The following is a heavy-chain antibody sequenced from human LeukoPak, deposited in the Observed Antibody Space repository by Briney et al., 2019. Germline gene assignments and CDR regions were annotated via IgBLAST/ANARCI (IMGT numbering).Heavy chain of an antibody. J-gene: IGHJ4*02. D-gene: IGHD3-22*01. CDR3: ARVVWHYDSSGYFNY. Sequence: SETLSLTCTVSGGSISSYYWSWIRQPPGKGLEWIGYIYYSGSTNYNPSLKSRVTISVDTSKNQFSLKLSSVTAADTAVYYCARVVWHYDSSGYFNYWGQGTLVTVSS. CDR1: GGSISSYY. V-gene: IGHV4-59*01. CDR2: IYYSGST.